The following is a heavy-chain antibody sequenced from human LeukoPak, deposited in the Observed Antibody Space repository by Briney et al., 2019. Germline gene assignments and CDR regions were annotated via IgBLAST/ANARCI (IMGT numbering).Heavy chain of an antibody. D-gene: IGHD3-16*02. V-gene: IGHV2-70*04. Sequence: SGPALVRPTQTLTLTCTFSGFSLSTSGMRVRWIRQPPGKALEWLSRIDWDDDKFYSTSLKTRLTISKDTSKNQVVLTMINMDPVDTATYYCAREGGIMITFGGVIEPYYFDYWGQGTLVTVSS. J-gene: IGHJ4*02. CDR2: IDWDDDK. CDR1: GFSLSTSGMR. CDR3: AREGGIMITFGGVIEPYYFDY.